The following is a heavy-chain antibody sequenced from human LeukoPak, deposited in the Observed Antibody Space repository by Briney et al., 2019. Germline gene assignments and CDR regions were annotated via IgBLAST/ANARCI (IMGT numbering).Heavy chain of an antibody. V-gene: IGHV4-59*02. CDR2: VYYSGST. CDR1: GGSVSGYN. D-gene: IGHD2-15*01. Sequence: PSETLTLTCVVSGGSVSGYNWGWIRQPPGRGLEWIGYVYYSGSTNYNPSFKSRITISVDTSRNQFSLQLSSVTAADTAVYYCASIHRYCSGGACYVLDNWGQGTLVAVSS. CDR3: ASIHRYCSGGACYVLDN. J-gene: IGHJ4*02.